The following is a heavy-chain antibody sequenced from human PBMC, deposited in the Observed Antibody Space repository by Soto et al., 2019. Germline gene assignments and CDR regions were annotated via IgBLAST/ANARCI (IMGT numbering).Heavy chain of an antibody. J-gene: IGHJ6*02. CDR2: IRSKAYGGTT. V-gene: IGHV3-49*03. CDR1: GFTFGDYA. Sequence: PGGSLRLSCTASGFTFGDYAMSWFRQAPGKGLEWVGFIRSKAYGGTTEYAASVKGRFTISRDDSKSIAYLQMNSLKTEDTAVYYCTRDRAAAGTRTVYYYYYGMDVWGQGTTVTVS. D-gene: IGHD6-13*01. CDR3: TRDRAAAGTRTVYYYYYGMDV.